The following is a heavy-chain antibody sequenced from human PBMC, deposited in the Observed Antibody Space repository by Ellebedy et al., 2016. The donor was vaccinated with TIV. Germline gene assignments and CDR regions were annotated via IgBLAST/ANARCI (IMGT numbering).Heavy chain of an antibody. J-gene: IGHJ5*02. V-gene: IGHV4-31*03. CDR2: IHYSGNT. D-gene: IGHD3-22*01. CDR3: ARGPRAMIVVNGWFDP. Sequence: MPSETLSLTCTVSGGSISSGGHYWTWIRQHPGKGLEWIGYIHYSGNTYYKPSLKSRVTISVDTSKNQFSLKLSSVTAADTAVYYCARGPRAMIVVNGWFDPWGQGTLVTVSS. CDR1: GGSISSGGHY.